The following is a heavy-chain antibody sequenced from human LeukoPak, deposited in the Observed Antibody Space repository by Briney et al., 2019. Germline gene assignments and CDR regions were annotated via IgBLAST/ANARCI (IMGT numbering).Heavy chain of an antibody. V-gene: IGHV3-7*05. J-gene: IGHJ5*02. Sequence: PGGSLRLSCGASGFSFSSYWMSWVRQAPGKGLEWVANIKKDGSERNFAESVKGRFTISRDNAKNSLYLQMNSLRVEDTAVYYCARGGHYYDSSGYSPWFDPWGQGTLVTVSS. CDR1: GFSFSSYW. CDR2: IKKDGSER. CDR3: ARGGHYYDSSGYSPWFDP. D-gene: IGHD3-22*01.